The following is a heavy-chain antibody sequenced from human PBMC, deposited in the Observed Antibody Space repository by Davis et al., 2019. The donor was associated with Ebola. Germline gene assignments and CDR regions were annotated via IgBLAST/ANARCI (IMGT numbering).Heavy chain of an antibody. CDR3: ARVATFYGPDAFDI. CDR1: GFTFSSYA. V-gene: IGHV3-23*01. Sequence: GESLKISCAASGFTFSSYAMSWVRQAPGKGLEWVSAISGSGGSTYYADSVKGRFTISRDNAKNTLYLQMNSLRAEDTAVYYCARVATFYGPDAFDIWGQGTMVTVSS. CDR2: ISGSGGST. D-gene: IGHD4-17*01. J-gene: IGHJ3*02.